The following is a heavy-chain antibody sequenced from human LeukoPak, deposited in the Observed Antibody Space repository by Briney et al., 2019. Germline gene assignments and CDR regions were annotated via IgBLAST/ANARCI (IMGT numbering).Heavy chain of an antibody. CDR1: GYTFTGYY. Sequence: ASVKVSCKASGYTFTGYYMHWVRQAPGQGLEWMGWINPNSGGTNYAQKFQGRVTMTRDTSISTAYMELSRLRSDDTAVYYCARHTDYYGSGSYYRSPYFDYWGQGTLVTVSS. CDR2: INPNSGGT. D-gene: IGHD3-10*01. J-gene: IGHJ4*02. V-gene: IGHV1-2*02. CDR3: ARHTDYYGSGSYYRSPYFDY.